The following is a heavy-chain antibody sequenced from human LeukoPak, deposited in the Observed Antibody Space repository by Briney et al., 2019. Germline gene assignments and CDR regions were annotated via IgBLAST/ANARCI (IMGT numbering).Heavy chain of an antibody. Sequence: GGSLRLSCAVSGFAFSSYWMNWVRQAPGKGLEWVASIRQDGGEKSYVDSVKGRFTISRDNTKNSLYLQMSSLRAEDTAVYYCARDGTAAGLYFDLWGQGTLVTVSS. CDR1: GFAFSSYW. D-gene: IGHD6-13*01. J-gene: IGHJ4*01. V-gene: IGHV3-7*01. CDR3: ARDGTAAGLYFDL. CDR2: IRQDGGEK.